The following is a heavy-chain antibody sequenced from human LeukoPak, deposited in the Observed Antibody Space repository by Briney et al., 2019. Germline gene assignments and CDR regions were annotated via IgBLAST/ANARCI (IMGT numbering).Heavy chain of an antibody. V-gene: IGHV4-34*01. CDR2: INHSGST. D-gene: IGHD3-22*01. Sequence: PSETLSLTCAVYGRSFSGYYWSWIRQPPGKGLEWIGEINHSGSTNYNPSLKSRVTISVDTSKNQFSLKLSSVTAADTAVYSCARAPYYYDSSGYRGPYYFDYWGQGTLVTVSS. CDR1: GRSFSGYY. CDR3: ARAPYYYDSSGYRGPYYFDY. J-gene: IGHJ4*02.